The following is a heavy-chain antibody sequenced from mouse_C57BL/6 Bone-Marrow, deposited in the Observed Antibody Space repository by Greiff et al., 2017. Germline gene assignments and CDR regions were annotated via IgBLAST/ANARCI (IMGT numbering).Heavy chain of an antibody. J-gene: IGHJ3*01. CDR3: TSSYYYGSRPWFAY. Sequence: DVQLQESGTVLARPGASVKMSCKTSGYTFTSYWMHWVKQRPGQGLEWIGAIYPGNSDTSYNQKFKGKAKLTAVTSASTAYMELSSLTNEDSAVYYCTSSYYYGSRPWFAYGGQGTLVTVSA. D-gene: IGHD1-1*01. V-gene: IGHV1-5*01. CDR2: IYPGNSDT. CDR1: GYTFTSYW.